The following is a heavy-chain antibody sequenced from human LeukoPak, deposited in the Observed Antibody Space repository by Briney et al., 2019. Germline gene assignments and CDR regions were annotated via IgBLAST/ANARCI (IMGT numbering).Heavy chain of an antibody. J-gene: IGHJ4*02. Sequence: SETLSLTCTVSGGSISSSSYYWGWIRQPPGKGLVWIGSIYYSGSTYYNPSLKSRVTISVDTSKNQYSLKLTSVTAADTAVYYCARHGHHGDHDYWGQRTLVTVSS. CDR3: ARHGHHGDHDY. D-gene: IGHD2-21*02. CDR2: IYYSGST. CDR1: GGSISSSSYY. V-gene: IGHV4-39*01.